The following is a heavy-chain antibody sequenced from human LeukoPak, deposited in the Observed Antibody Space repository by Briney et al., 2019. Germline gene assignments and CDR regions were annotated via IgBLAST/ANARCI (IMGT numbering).Heavy chain of an antibody. CDR1: GFTFSSYA. J-gene: IGHJ6*03. CDR2: ISGSGGST. V-gene: IGHV3-23*01. D-gene: IGHD3-9*01. Sequence: GGSLRLSCAASGFTFSSYAMSWVRQAPGKGLEWVSAISGSGGSTYYADSVKGRFTIPRDNSKNTLYLQMNSLRAEDTAVYYCAKELRYFDWLPFYMDVWGKGTTVTVSS. CDR3: AKELRYFDWLPFYMDV.